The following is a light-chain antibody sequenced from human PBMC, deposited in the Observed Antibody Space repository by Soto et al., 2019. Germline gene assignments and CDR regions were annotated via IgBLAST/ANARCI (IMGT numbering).Light chain of an antibody. Sequence: QSALTQPASVSGSPGQSITISCTGTSSDVGGYHYVSWYQHHPGRAPKLLIYEVEKRPPGVPGRFSGSKSGNTASLTISGLQAEDEADYYCCSYAGNYSYVFGTGTKVTVL. CDR2: EVE. CDR1: SSDVGGYHY. V-gene: IGLV2-11*01. CDR3: CSYAGNYSYV. J-gene: IGLJ1*01.